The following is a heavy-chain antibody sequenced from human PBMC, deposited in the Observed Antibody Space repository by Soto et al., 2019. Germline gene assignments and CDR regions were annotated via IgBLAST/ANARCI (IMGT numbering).Heavy chain of an antibody. J-gene: IGHJ4*02. Sequence: GGSLRLSCAASGFTFISSGMTWVRQAPGKGLEWVSTISNSGINTYYADSVKGRFTISRDNFKNTLYLQMNSLRAEDTAVYYCAKGGIYADIDSWGQGTLVTVSS. CDR2: ISNSGINT. V-gene: IGHV3-23*01. CDR3: AKGGIYADIDS. D-gene: IGHD4-17*01. CDR1: GFTFISSG.